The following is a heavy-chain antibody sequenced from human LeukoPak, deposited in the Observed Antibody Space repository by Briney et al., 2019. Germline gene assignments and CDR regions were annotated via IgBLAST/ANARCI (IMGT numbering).Heavy chain of an antibody. CDR2: IHETGDS. J-gene: IGHJ4*02. V-gene: IGHV3-69-1*02. CDR3: AATGR. CDR1: GLALRNYH. Sequence: PGGSLRLSRVGSGLALRNYHVTWVRQAPGKGLEWVADIHETGDSHYADSVKGRFTISRENAKNSVYLQMNSLRADDTAVYYCAATGRWGQGTLVAVSS.